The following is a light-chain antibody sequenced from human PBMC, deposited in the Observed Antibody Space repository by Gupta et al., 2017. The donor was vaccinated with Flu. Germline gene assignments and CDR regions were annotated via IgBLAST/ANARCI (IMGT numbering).Light chain of an antibody. CDR2: EAS. Sequence: DIQMTQSPSSLSVSVGDRVTITCQASQDISHYLNWYQQKPGKAPKVLIYEASHLEAGVPSRFTGGGSGTDFALTIDSLQPEDIGTYFCQQYSLVPRTFGQGTKLEIK. CDR1: QDISHY. J-gene: IGKJ2*01. CDR3: QQYSLVPRT. V-gene: IGKV1-33*01.